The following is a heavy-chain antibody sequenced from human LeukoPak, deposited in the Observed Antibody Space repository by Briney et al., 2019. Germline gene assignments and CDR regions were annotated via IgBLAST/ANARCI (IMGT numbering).Heavy chain of an antibody. V-gene: IGHV3-33*06. CDR2: IWHDGSAE. CDR1: GFIFSSYG. D-gene: IGHD6-19*01. CDR3: AKDNRGGWSGYFDY. Sequence: GGSLRLSCATSGFIFSSYGMYWVRQGPGKGLEWVAVIWHDGSAEFYADSVKGRFSISRDDSKNTVYLQMNSLRAEDTALYYCAKDNRGGWSGYFDYWGQGVLVTVSS. J-gene: IGHJ4*02.